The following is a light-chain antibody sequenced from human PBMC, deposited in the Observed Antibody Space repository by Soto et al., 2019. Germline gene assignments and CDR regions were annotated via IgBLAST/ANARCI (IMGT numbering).Light chain of an antibody. J-gene: IGKJ5*01. CDR2: YAS. CDR1: QSVGNN. CDR3: QQYNDWPPIT. V-gene: IGKV3-15*01. Sequence: EIMMTQSPATLSVSPGESATLSCRASQSVGNNLAWYQQKPGQVPRLLIYYASTRATGIPARFSGSGSGTEFTLTISSLQSEDFALYYCQQYNDWPPITFGQGTRLEIK.